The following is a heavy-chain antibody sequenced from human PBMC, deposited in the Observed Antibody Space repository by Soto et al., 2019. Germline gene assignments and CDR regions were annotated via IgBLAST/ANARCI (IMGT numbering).Heavy chain of an antibody. CDR2: INAGSGNT. CDR1: GYTFTNYA. V-gene: IGHV1-3*01. CDR3: ACEQQLATFQH. J-gene: IGHJ1*01. D-gene: IGHD6-13*01. Sequence: QVQLVQSGAEVKKPGASVKVSCKASGYTFTNYARHWVRQAPGQRLEWMGWINAGSGNTKYSQRFEGRVSITRDTSASTAYLEVSSLTSEDTAVYYCACEQQLATFQHWGQGTLVTVSS.